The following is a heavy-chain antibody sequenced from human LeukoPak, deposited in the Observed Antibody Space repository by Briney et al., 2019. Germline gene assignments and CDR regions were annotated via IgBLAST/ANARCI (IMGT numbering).Heavy chain of an antibody. V-gene: IGHV3-21*04. J-gene: IGHJ4*02. CDR3: AKITPYGDYALVY. Sequence: GGSLRLSCAASGFTFSTYGMTWVRQAPGKGLEWVSSITSSSGYIYYADSVKGRFTISRDNSKNTLYLQMNSLRAEDTAVYYCAKITPYGDYALVYWGQGTLVTVSS. D-gene: IGHD4-17*01. CDR1: GFTFSTYG. CDR2: ITSSSGYI.